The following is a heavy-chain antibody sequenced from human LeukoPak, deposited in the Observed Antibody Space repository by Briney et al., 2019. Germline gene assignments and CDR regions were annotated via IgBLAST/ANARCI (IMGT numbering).Heavy chain of an antibody. J-gene: IGHJ5*02. CDR3: ARDVHGDYGSGWFDP. CDR1: GGTFNNSA. CDR2: IMPLFGTA. D-gene: IGHD4-17*01. Sequence: SVKVSCKTSGGTFNNSAISWVRQAPGQGLEWLGCIMPLFGTAGYAQKFQGRVTITKDESTRTVYMELTSLMSDDTAINYCARDVHGDYGSGWFDPWGQAPLVSASS. V-gene: IGHV1-69*05.